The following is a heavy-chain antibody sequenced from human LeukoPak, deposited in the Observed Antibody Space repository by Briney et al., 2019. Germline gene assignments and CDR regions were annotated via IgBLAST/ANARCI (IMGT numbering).Heavy chain of an antibody. CDR1: GGSISSSSYY. Sequence: SETLSLTCTVSGGSISSSSYYWGWIRQPPGKGLEWIGSIYYSGSTYYNPSLKSRVTISVDTSKNQFSLKLSSVTAADTAVYYCAIRTPIGGYDSSGYFDYWGQGTLVTVSS. CDR3: AIRTPIGGYDSSGYFDY. J-gene: IGHJ4*02. V-gene: IGHV4-39*07. D-gene: IGHD3-22*01. CDR2: IYYSGST.